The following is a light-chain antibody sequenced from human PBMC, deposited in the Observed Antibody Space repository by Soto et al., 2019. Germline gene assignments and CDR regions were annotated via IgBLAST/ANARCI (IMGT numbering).Light chain of an antibody. Sequence: QSVLTQPPSMSGAPGQRVTISCTGTSANIGAGYGVHWYQQLPGMAPKLLIYGNNKRPSGVPDRFSGSKSGTSASLAITGLQAEDEADYYCQSYDSTLSGLYVLGTGTKVTV. CDR3: QSYDSTLSGLYV. CDR1: SANIGAGYG. CDR2: GNN. J-gene: IGLJ1*01. V-gene: IGLV1-40*01.